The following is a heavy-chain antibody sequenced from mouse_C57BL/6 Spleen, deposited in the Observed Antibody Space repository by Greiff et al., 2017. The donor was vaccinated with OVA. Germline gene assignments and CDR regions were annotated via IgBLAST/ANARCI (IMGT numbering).Heavy chain of an antibody. CDR2: ISSGGSYT. D-gene: IGHD1-1*01. CDR3: ARQRDYYGMSSFYFDY. V-gene: IGHV5-6*01. CDR1: GFTFSSYG. Sequence: EVQLVESGGDLVKPGGSLKLSCAASGFTFSSYGMSWVRQTPDKRLEWVATISSGGSYTYYPDSVKGRFTISRYNAKNTLYLQMSSLKSEDTAMYYCARQRDYYGMSSFYFDYWGQGTTLTVSS. J-gene: IGHJ2*01.